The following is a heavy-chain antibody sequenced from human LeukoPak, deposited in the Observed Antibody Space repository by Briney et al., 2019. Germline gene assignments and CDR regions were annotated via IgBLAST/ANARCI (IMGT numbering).Heavy chain of an antibody. J-gene: IGHJ6*04. CDR2: NIHSFGRE. CDR1: GGTFSSHA. D-gene: IGHD3-10*01. Sequence: AVKVSRKASGGTFSSHAIRGVRQARGQGLEGMGGNIHSFGREHYAQRFRGSVTITAEKSTSTAYMDLNSLRSEDTAVYYCAGTAVGGGYGWGSYYYCGMDVGGKG. V-gene: IGHV1-69*06. CDR3: AGTAVGGGYGWGSYYYCGMDV.